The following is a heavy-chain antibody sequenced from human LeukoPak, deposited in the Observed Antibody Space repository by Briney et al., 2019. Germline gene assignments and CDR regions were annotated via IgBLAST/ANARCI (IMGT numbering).Heavy chain of an antibody. CDR3: ARDSSSSEENDAFDI. CDR2: IYYSGST. Sequence: SETLSLTCTVSGGSISSYYWSWIRQPPGKGLEWIAYIYYSGSTNYNPSLKSRVTISVDTSKNQFSLKLSSVTAADTAVYYCARDSSSSEENDAFDIWGQGTLVTVSS. D-gene: IGHD6-6*01. J-gene: IGHJ3*02. V-gene: IGHV4-59*01. CDR1: GGSISSYY.